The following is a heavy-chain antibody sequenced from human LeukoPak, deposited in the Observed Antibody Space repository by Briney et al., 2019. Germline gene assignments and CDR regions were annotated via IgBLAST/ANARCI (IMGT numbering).Heavy chain of an antibody. CDR1: GFTFSSYA. CDR3: AKEGALTLGSGYDY. Sequence: GGSLRLSCAASGFTFSSYAMSWVRQAPGKGLEWVSAISGSGGSTYYADSVKGRFTISRDNSKNTLFLQMNSLRPEDTAVYYCAKEGALTLGSGYDYWGQGTLVTVSS. CDR2: ISGSGGST. V-gene: IGHV3-23*01. J-gene: IGHJ4*02. D-gene: IGHD3-16*01.